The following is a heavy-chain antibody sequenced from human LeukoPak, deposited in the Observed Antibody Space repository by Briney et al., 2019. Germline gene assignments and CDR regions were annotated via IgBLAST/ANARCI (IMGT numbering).Heavy chain of an antibody. D-gene: IGHD2-15*01. V-gene: IGHV3-23*01. CDR2: ISGSGGST. J-gene: IGHJ4*02. CDR3: TKSNSGDSPKPTFDY. Sequence: PGGSLRLSCAASGYTFSSYTFSTYAMSWVRQAPGKGLEWVSAISGSGGSTYYADSVKGRFTISRDNSKNTLYLQMNSLRAEDTAVYYCTKSNSGDSPKPTFDYWGQGTLVTVSS. CDR1: GYTFSSYTFSTYA.